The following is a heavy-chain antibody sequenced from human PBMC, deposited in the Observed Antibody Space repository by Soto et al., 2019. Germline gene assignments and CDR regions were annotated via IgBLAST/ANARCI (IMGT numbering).Heavy chain of an antibody. J-gene: IGHJ3*02. Sequence: QVQLVESGGGVVQPGRSLRLSCAPSGFTFSSYGMHWARQAPGKGLEWVAVIWYDGSNKVYADSEKGRFTISRDNSKNTLYLQMNSLRAEDTAVYYCARDLSGDYGALDTWGQGTMVTVSS. D-gene: IGHD4-17*01. CDR3: ARDLSGDYGALDT. V-gene: IGHV3-33*01. CDR1: GFTFSSYG. CDR2: IWYDGSNK.